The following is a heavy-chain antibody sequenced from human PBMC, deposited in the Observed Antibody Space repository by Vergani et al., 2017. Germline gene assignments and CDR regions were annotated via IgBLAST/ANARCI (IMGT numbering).Heavy chain of an antibody. CDR1: GFTFSSHA. CDR2: ISGSGGST. Sequence: EVQLLESGGGLVQPGGSLRLSCAASGFTFSSHAMSWVRQGPGKGLEWVSDISGSGGSTYYAESVKGRFTISRDNSKNTLYLQMNGLRAEDTAVYYCASDSSGYRDAFDIWGQGTMVTVSS. CDR3: ASDSSGYRDAFDI. D-gene: IGHD3-22*01. V-gene: IGHV3-23*01. J-gene: IGHJ3*02.